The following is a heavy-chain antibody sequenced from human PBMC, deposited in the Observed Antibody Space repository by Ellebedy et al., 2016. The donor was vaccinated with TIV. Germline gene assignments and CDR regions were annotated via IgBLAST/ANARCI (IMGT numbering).Heavy chain of an antibody. J-gene: IGHJ4*02. D-gene: IGHD1-1*01. CDR1: GGSISSSY. CDR2: ISYSGST. CDR3: ATGGVAGGRYHFDY. V-gene: IGHV4-59*01. Sequence: MPSETLSLTCTVSGGSISSSYWSWIRQPPGKGLEWIAYISYSGSTNYNPSLKSRVTISLDTSNNQFFLKLTSVTAADTAVYYCATGGVAGGRYHFDYWGQGTLITVSS.